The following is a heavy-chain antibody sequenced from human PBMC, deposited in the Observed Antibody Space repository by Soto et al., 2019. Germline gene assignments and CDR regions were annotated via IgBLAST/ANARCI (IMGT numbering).Heavy chain of an antibody. CDR3: ARGRYSSGWYGRAYFDY. D-gene: IGHD6-19*01. CDR1: GDSVTSHY. CDR2: INHSGST. V-gene: IGHV4-34*01. J-gene: IGHJ4*02. Sequence: SETLSLTCSFSGDSVTSHYLTWIRQSPEKELEWIGEINHSGSTNYNPSLKSRVTISVDTSKNQFSLKLSSVTAADTAVYYCARGRYSSGWYGRAYFDYWGQGTLVTVSS.